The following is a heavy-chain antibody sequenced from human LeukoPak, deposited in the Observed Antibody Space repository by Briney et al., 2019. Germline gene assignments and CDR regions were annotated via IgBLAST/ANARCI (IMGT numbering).Heavy chain of an antibody. J-gene: IGHJ4*02. V-gene: IGHV4-59*01. CDR3: ARAVRGDYVDY. CDR1: GGSISSYY. CDR2: IQYSGST. D-gene: IGHD4-17*01. Sequence: KPSETLSLTCTVSGGSISSYYWSWIRQPPEKGLEWIGYIQYSGSTNYNPSLKSRVTISVDTSKKQFSLNLSSVIAADAARYYCARAVRGDYVDYWGQGALVTVSS.